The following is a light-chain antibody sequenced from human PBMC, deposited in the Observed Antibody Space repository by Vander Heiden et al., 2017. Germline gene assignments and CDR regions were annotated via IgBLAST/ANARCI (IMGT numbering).Light chain of an antibody. CDR1: SASSIYP. CDR2: VGTGGIVG. Sequence: QPVPTQPPPASASLGASVPPTHPLSSASSIYPVDWYQRRPGKGPRVVMRVGTGGIVGSKGDGIPDRFSVLGSGLNRYLTIKNIQEEDESDYHCGADHGSGSNFVAVFGGGTKLTVL. V-gene: IGLV9-49*01. J-gene: IGLJ2*01. CDR3: GADHGSGSNFVAV.